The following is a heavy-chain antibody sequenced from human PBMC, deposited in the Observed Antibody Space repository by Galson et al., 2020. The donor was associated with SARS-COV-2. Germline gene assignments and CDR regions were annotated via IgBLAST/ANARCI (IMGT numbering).Heavy chain of an antibody. CDR3: ARVGPNMAAGYSSAWYGGNWFDP. CDR1: GYSFSDYW. V-gene: IGHV5-51*01. D-gene: IGHD6-19*01. CDR2: IYPGDSDT. Sequence: GESLKISCKASGYSFSDYWIGWVRQMPGKGLEWMGIIYPGDSDTRYSPTFQGQVTISADESLSTAYLQWRSLKASDTAIYYCARVGPNMAAGYSSAWYGGNWFDPWGQGTLVTVSS. J-gene: IGHJ5*02.